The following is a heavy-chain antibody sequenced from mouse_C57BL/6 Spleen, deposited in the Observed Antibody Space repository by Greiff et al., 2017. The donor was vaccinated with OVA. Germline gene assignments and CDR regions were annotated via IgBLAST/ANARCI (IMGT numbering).Heavy chain of an antibody. J-gene: IGHJ3*01. CDR2: IDPETGGT. CDR3: TREGVYYGTSFAY. Sequence: QVHVKQSGAELVRPGASVTLSCKASGYTFTDYEMHWVKQTPVHGLEWIGAIDPETGGTAYNQKFKGKAILTADKSSSTAYMELRSLTSEDSSVYYRTREGVYYGTSFAYWGQGTLVTVSA. CDR1: GYTFTDYE. D-gene: IGHD1-1*01. V-gene: IGHV1-15*01.